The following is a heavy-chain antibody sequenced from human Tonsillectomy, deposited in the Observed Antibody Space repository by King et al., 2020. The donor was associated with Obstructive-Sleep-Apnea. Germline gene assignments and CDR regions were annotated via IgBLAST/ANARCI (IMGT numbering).Heavy chain of an antibody. J-gene: IGHJ6*02. Sequence: QLVQSGGGVVQPGRSLRLSCAASGFTFSTYGMHWVRQAPGKGLEWVTLIWCDGSNKNCADSVKGRFTISRDNSKNTLYLQMNSLRAEDTAVYYCAKDRDTAMGYYGMDVWGQGTTVTVSS. V-gene: IGHV3-33*06. CDR1: GFTFSTYG. D-gene: IGHD5-18*01. CDR2: IWCDGSNK. CDR3: AKDRDTAMGYYGMDV.